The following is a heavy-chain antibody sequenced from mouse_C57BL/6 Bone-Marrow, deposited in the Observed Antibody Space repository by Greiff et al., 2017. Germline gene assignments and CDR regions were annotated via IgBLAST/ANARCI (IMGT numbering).Heavy chain of an antibody. CDR3: TQGAMDY. V-gene: IGHV1-15*01. Sequence: VQLVESGAELVRPGASVTLSCKASGYTFTAYEMHWVKQTPVHGLEWIGAIDPETGGTAYNQKFKGKAILTADKSYSTAYMEIRRLTSEDTAVYCCTQGAMDYWGQGTSVTVSS. CDR2: IDPETGGT. CDR1: GYTFTAYE. J-gene: IGHJ4*01.